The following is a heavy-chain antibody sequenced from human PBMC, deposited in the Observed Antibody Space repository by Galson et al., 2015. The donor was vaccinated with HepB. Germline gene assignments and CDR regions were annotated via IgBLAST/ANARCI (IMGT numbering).Heavy chain of an antibody. J-gene: IGHJ6*02. Sequence: SLRLSCAASGFTFRNFAIDWVRQTPAKGLEWVAIVSHDGNDKFYPDSVKGQFTISRDNSNNTVFLYMNNLRPEDTAVYYCAKERSSISGVILVADSGTDVWGQGTTVTVSS. D-gene: IGHD3-3*01. CDR2: VSHDGNDK. CDR1: GFTFRNFA. CDR3: AKERSSISGVILVADSGTDV. V-gene: IGHV3-30*18.